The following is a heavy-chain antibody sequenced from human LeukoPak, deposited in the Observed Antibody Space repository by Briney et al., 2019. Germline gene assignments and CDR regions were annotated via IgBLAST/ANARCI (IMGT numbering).Heavy chain of an antibody. V-gene: IGHV4-59*01. J-gene: IGHJ5*02. CDR3: ARGGYSYGYLNWFDP. CDR1: GGSISSYY. D-gene: IGHD5-18*01. CDR2: IYYSGNT. Sequence: SETLSLTCTVSGGSISSYYWSWVRQPPGKGLEWVGYIYYSGNTNYNPSLKSRVTLSVDTSKSQFSLKLSSVTAADTAVYYCARGGYSYGYLNWFDPWGQGTLVTVSS.